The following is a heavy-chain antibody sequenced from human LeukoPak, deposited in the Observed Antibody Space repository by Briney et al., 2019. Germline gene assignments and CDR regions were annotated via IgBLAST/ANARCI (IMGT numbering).Heavy chain of an antibody. CDR3: ARESAYYYDSSGPRNAFDI. J-gene: IGHJ3*02. D-gene: IGHD3-22*01. CDR1: GYTFTDYY. V-gene: IGHV1-69*06. CDR2: IIPIFGTA. Sequence: SVKVSCKASGYTFTDYYINWVRQAPGQGLEWMGGIIPIFGTANYAQKFQGRVTITADKSTSTAYMELSSLRSEDTAVYYCARESAYYYDSSGPRNAFDIWGQGTMVTVSS.